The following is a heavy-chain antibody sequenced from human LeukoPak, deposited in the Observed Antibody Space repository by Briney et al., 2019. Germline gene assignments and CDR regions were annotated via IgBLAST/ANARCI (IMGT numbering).Heavy chain of an antibody. Sequence: GGSLRLSCAASGFTFSSYGMSWVRQAPGKGLEWVSAISGSGGSTYYADSVKGRFTISRDNSKNTLYLQMNSLRAEDTAVYYCAREGGYSSSGYFDYWGQGTLVTVSS. CDR2: ISGSGGST. CDR1: GFTFSSYG. V-gene: IGHV3-23*01. D-gene: IGHD5-18*01. CDR3: AREGGYSSSGYFDY. J-gene: IGHJ4*02.